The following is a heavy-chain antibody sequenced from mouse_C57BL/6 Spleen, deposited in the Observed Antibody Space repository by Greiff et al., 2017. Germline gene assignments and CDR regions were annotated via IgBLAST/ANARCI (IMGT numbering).Heavy chain of an antibody. CDR1: GYTFTSYW. J-gene: IGHJ2*01. Sequence: QVQLQQSGTELVKPGASVKLSCKASGYTFTSYWMHWVKQRPGQGLEWIGNINPSNGGTNYNEKFKSKATLTVDKSSSTAYMQLSSLTSEDSAVYYCARFTTVVATPFDYWGQGTTLTVSS. V-gene: IGHV1-53*01. D-gene: IGHD1-1*01. CDR2: INPSNGGT. CDR3: ARFTTVVATPFDY.